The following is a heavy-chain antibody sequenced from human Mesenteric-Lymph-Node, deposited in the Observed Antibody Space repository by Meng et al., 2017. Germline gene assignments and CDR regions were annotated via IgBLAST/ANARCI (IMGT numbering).Heavy chain of an antibody. CDR1: GGSFSGYY. CDR3: ARRPTGIDY. V-gene: IGHV4-34*02. D-gene: IGHD2-8*02. CDR2: IIHGGSP. Sequence: QVPLQQWGAGLLKPSETLSLTCAVYGGSFSGYYWSLIRQPPGKGLEWIGEIIHGGSPSYNPSLKSRVTISIDTSKNQLSLMLSSVTAADTAVYYCARRPTGIDYWGQGTLVTVSS. J-gene: IGHJ4*02.